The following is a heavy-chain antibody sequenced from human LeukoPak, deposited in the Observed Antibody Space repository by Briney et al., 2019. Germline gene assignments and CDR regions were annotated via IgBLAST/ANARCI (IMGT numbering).Heavy chain of an antibody. CDR3: ARGRDGNWNDADYFDY. J-gene: IGHJ4*02. CDR1: GGTFSSYA. CDR2: IIPIFGTA. V-gene: IGHV1-69*05. Sequence: ASVKVSCKASGGTFSSYAISWVRQAPGQGLEWMGRIIPIFGTANYAQKFQGRVTITTDESTSTAYMELSSLRSEDTAAYYCARGRDGNWNDADYFDYWGQGTLVTVSS. D-gene: IGHD1-1*01.